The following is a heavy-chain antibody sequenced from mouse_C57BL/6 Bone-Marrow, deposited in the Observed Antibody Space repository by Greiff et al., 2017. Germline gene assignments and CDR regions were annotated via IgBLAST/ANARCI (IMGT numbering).Heavy chain of an antibody. Sequence: QVQLQQPGAELVKPGASVKLSCKASGYTFTSYWMHWVKQRPGQRLEWIGMIHPNSGSTNYNEKFKSKATLTVDKSSSTAYMQLSSLTSEDSAVYYCARRYNGSSYKDYWGQGTTLTVSS. CDR2: IHPNSGST. CDR1: GYTFTSYW. V-gene: IGHV1-64*01. CDR3: ARRYNGSSYKDY. J-gene: IGHJ2*01. D-gene: IGHD1-1*01.